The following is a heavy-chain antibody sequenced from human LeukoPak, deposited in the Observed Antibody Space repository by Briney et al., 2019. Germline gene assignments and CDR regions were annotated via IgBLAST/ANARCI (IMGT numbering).Heavy chain of an antibody. D-gene: IGHD2-21*01. Sequence: SETLSLTCTVSGGSISSGGYYWSWIRQHPGNGLEWIAYIYYTGSTYYNPSLKSRLTISVDTSKNHFSLRLSPMTAADTAVYYCARVPSVIDAFDIWGQGTMVTVSS. V-gene: IGHV4-31*03. CDR2: IYYTGST. CDR3: ARVPSVIDAFDI. CDR1: GGSISSGGYY. J-gene: IGHJ3*02.